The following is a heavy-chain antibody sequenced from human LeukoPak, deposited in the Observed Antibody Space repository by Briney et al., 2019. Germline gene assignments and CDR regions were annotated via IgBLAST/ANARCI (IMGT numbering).Heavy chain of an antibody. J-gene: IGHJ4*02. CDR2: TYYRSKRYN. Sequence: SQTLSLTCAISGDSVSSNSAAWNWIRQSPSRGLEWLGRTYYRSKRYNDYAVSVKSRITINPDTSKNQFSLQLNSVTPEDTAVYYCARVRRDGYNPLYYFDYWGQGTLVTVSS. CDR1: GDSVSSNSAA. D-gene: IGHD5-24*01. CDR3: ARVRRDGYNPLYYFDY. V-gene: IGHV6-1*01.